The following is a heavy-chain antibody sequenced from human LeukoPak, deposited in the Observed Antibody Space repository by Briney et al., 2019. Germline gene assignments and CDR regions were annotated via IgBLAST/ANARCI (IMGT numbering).Heavy chain of an antibody. CDR1: GDTFIPYT. V-gene: IGHV1-69*01. J-gene: IGHJ4*02. Sequence: GASVKVSCKASGDTFIPYTFSWVRQAPGQGLEWMGGIIPIFGTANYAQKFQGRVTITADESTSTAYMELSSLRSEDTAVYYCAREWEMATWGYFDYWGQGTLVTVSS. CDR3: AREWEMATWGYFDY. CDR2: IIPIFGTA. D-gene: IGHD5-24*01.